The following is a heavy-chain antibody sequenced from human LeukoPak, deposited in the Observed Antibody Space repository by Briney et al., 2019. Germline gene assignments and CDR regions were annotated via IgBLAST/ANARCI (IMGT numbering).Heavy chain of an antibody. D-gene: IGHD6-13*01. Sequence: ASVKVSCKASGYTFTGYYMHWVRQAPGQGLEWMGRINPNSGGTNYAQKFQGRVTMTRDTSISTAYMELSRLRSDDTAVYYCARGTAAAGKRDYWGQGTLVTVSS. CDR3: ARGTAAAGKRDY. CDR1: GYTFTGYY. V-gene: IGHV1-2*06. J-gene: IGHJ4*02. CDR2: INPNSGGT.